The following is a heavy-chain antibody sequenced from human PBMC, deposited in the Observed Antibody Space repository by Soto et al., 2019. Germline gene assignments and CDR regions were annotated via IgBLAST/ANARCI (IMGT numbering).Heavy chain of an antibody. V-gene: IGHV3-48*01. CDR1: GFTFSSYS. J-gene: IGHJ4*02. CDR2: IGSRGAI. CDR3: XRDXDSVXDMTXGDF. D-gene: IGHD2-21*01. Sequence: EVQXVESGGGLVQPGGSLRLSCAASGFTFSSYSMNWFRQAPGKGLEWVSYIGSRGAIYYADSVKGRFXXXRXTAXXXXXXXXXXXXXXXXXXYXCXRDXDSVXDMTXGDFWGRGTLVTVSS.